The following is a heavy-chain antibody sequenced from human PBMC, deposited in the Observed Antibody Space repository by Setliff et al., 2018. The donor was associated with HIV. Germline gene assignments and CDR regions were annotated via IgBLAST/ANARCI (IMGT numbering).Heavy chain of an antibody. J-gene: IGHJ6*02. Sequence: PSETLSLTCTVSGGSISSSSYYWGWIRQPPGKGLEWIGSINHSGSTNYNPSLKTRVTISVDTSKNQFSLKLSSVTAADTAVYYCARADDYYDSSGYYRYYYYGMDVWGQGTTVTVSS. V-gene: IGHV4-39*07. CDR2: INHSGST. CDR1: GGSISSSSYY. CDR3: ARADDYYDSSGYYRYYYYGMDV. D-gene: IGHD3-22*01.